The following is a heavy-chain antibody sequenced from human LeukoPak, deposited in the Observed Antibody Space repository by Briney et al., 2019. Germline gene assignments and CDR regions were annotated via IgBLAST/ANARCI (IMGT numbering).Heavy chain of an antibody. D-gene: IGHD6-6*01. J-gene: IGHJ6*02. CDR1: GYSFTSYW. V-gene: IGHV5-51*01. CDR3: ARQYSSSSHYYYGMDV. Sequence: GESLKISCKGSGYSFTSYWIGWVRQMPGKGLEWMGIIYPGDSDTRYSPSFQGQVTISADKSISTAYLQWSSLKASDTAMYYCARQYSSSSHYYYGMDVWGQGTTVTVSS. CDR2: IYPGDSDT.